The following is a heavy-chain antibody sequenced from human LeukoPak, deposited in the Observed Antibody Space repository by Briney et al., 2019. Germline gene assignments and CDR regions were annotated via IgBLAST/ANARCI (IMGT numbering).Heavy chain of an antibody. V-gene: IGHV3-30*02. CDR2: IRYDGSNK. CDR1: GFTFSSYG. D-gene: IGHD3-10*01. J-gene: IGHJ4*02. Sequence: GGSLRLSCAASGFTFSSYGMHWVRQAPGKGLEWVTFIRYDGSNKYYADFVKGRFTISRDNSKNTLYLQMNSLRAEDTAVYYCARHLRSYYQYNFDYWGQGTLVTVSS. CDR3: ARHLRSYYQYNFDY.